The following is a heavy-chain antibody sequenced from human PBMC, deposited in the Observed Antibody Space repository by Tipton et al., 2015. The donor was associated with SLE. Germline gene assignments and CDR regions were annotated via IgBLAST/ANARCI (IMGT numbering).Heavy chain of an antibody. Sequence: TLSLTCTVSGGSISSGSYYWSWIRQPAGKGLEWIGRIYTSGSTNYNPSLKSRVTISVDTSKNQFSLKLSSVTAADTAVYYCARGGRLVESPMDVWGKGTTVTVSS. V-gene: IGHV4-61*02. J-gene: IGHJ6*03. CDR3: ARGGRLVESPMDV. CDR2: IYTSGST. D-gene: IGHD6-19*01. CDR1: GGSISSGSYY.